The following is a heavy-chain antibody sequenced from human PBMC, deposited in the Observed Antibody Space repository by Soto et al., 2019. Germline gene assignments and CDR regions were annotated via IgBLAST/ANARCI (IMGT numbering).Heavy chain of an antibody. CDR1: GVSIISHY. V-gene: IGHV3-53*01. J-gene: IGHJ4*02. CDR3: VSGENGYNKFYFDF. CDR2: IYAGGST. Sequence: EVQLVESGGGLIQPGGSLRLSCAASGVSIISHYMSWVRQAPGKGLEWISLIYAGGSTFYADSVKDRFTISRDNSKNTLYLQMDSLTAEDTAVYYCVSGENGYNKFYFDFWGQGTLVTVSS. D-gene: IGHD5-12*01.